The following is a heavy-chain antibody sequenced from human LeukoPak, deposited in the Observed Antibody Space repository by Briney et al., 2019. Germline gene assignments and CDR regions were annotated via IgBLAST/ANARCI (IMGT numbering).Heavy chain of an antibody. CDR3: SRDRLGGLDL. CDR2: ISTMSNYI. J-gene: IGHJ5*02. CDR1: GFDFSTYA. V-gene: IGHV3-21*06. Sequence: GGSLRLSCAASGFDFSTYAINWVRQAPGKGLEWVSSISTMSNYIFYGDSVKGRFTISRDNTKNSVYLQMNSLRPDDTAVYYCSRDRLGGLDLWGQGTLVTVSS. D-gene: IGHD5-12*01.